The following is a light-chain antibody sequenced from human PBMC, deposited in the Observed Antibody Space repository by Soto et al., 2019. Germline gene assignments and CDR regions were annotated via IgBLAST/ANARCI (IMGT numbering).Light chain of an antibody. CDR2: DVS. J-gene: IGLJ1*01. CDR1: SSDVGSYNY. Sequence: QSVLTQPASVSGSPGQSITISCTGTSSDVGSYNYVSWYQQHPGKAPKFMIYDVSNRASGVSSRFSGSKSGNSASPTISGLQAEDEATYYCTSYTSSSTLFVFGTGTKVTVL. V-gene: IGLV2-14*01. CDR3: TSYTSSSTLFV.